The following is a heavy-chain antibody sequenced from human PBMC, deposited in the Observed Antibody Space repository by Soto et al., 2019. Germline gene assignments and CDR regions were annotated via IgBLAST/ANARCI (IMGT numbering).Heavy chain of an antibody. V-gene: IGHV1-69*13. CDR2: IIPIFGTA. D-gene: IGHD3-22*01. CDR1: GGTFSSYA. CDR3: ARVGYYYDSSGYYYGNNWFDP. J-gene: IGHJ5*02. Sequence: VASVKVSCKASGGTFSSYAISWVRQAPGQGLEWMGGIIPIFGTANYAQKFQGRVTITADESTSTAYMELSSLRSEDTAVYYCARVGYYYDSSGYYYGNNWFDPWGQGTLVTVSS.